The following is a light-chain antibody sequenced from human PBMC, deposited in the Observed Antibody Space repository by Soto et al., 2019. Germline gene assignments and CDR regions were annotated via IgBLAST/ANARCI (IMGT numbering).Light chain of an antibody. CDR1: KSDVGGYNY. Sequence: QSALTQPASVSGSLGQSITISCTGTKSDVGGYNYVSWYQQHPGKAPKPIIFDVSNRPSGVSNRFPGSKSGNTAALTISGLQAEDEADYYCTSYSSSSTLGVFGGGTKLTVL. V-gene: IGLV2-14*03. J-gene: IGLJ3*02. CDR2: DVS. CDR3: TSYSSSSTLGV.